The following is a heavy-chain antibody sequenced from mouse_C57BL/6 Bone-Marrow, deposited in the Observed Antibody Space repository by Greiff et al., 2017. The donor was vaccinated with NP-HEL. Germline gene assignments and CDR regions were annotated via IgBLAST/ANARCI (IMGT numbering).Heavy chain of an antibody. CDR1: GYTFTSYW. J-gene: IGHJ1*03. CDR2: IYPSDSET. V-gene: IGHV1-61*01. CDR3: ARSGTRWYFDV. Sequence: QVQLQQPGAELVRPGSSVKLSCKASGYTFTSYWMDWVKQRPGQGLEWIGNIYPSDSETHYNHKFKDKATLTVDKSSSTAYMQLSSLTSEDSAVYYCARSGTRWYFDVWGTGTTVTVSS. D-gene: IGHD3-3*01.